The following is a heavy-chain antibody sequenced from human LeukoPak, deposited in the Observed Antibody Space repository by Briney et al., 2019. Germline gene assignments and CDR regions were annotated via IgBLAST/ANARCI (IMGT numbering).Heavy chain of an antibody. D-gene: IGHD2-2*02. CDR2: ISGSGGST. Sequence: GGSLRLSCAASGLILNNAYMSWVRQAPGKGLEWVSAISGSGGSTYYADSVKGWFTISRDNSKNTLYLQMNSLRAEDTAVYYCAKEPVGSVVPAAIFGSWFDPWGQGTLVTVSS. J-gene: IGHJ5*02. CDR3: AKEPVGSVVPAAIFGSWFDP. V-gene: IGHV3-23*01. CDR1: GLILNNAY.